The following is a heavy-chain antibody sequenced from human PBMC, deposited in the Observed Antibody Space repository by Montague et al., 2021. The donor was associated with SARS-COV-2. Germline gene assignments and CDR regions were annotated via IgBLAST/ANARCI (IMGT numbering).Heavy chain of an antibody. J-gene: IGHJ4*02. D-gene: IGHD6-19*01. CDR2: IYYSGST. CDR1: GGSISSSSYY. Sequence: SETLSLTCTVSGGSISSSSYYWGWIRQPPGKGLEWIGSIYYSGSTYYNPSLKSRVTISVDTSKNQFSLKLSSVTAADTAVYYCARQRRGGLVSTPRCLDYWGQGTLVTVSS. V-gene: IGHV4-39*01. CDR3: ARQRRGGLVSTPRCLDY.